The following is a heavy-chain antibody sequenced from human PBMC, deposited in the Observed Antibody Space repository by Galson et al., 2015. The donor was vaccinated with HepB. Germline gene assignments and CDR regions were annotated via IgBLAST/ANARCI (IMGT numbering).Heavy chain of an antibody. V-gene: IGHV3-23*01. CDR1: GFTFSSYA. D-gene: IGHD6-19*01. CDR2: ISGTGGST. Sequence: SLRLSCAASGFTFSSYAMSWVRQAPGKGLEWVSAISGTGGSTYYADSLKGRFTISSDHSKNTVYLHMNSLRAEDTAIYYCAKDRYSTGWYYFDYWGQGTLVTVSS. CDR3: AKDRYSTGWYYFDY. J-gene: IGHJ4*02.